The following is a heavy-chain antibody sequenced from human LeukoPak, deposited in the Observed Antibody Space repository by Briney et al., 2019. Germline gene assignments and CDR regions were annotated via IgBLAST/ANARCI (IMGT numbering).Heavy chain of an antibody. V-gene: IGHV1-69*05. CDR2: IIPIFGTA. J-gene: IGHJ6*02. D-gene: IGHD3-3*01. CDR1: GGTFSSYA. CDR3: ARAGEYYDFWSGPDRYYYGMDV. Sequence: SVKVSCKASGGTFSSYAISSVRQAPGQGLEWMGGIIPIFGTANYAQKFQGRVTITTDESTSTAYMELSSLRSEDTAVYYCARAGEYYDFWSGPDRYYYGMDVWGQGTTVTVSS.